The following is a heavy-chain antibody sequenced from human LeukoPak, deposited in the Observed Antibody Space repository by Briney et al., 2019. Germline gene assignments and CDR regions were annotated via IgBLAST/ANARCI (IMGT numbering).Heavy chain of an antibody. D-gene: IGHD4-11*01. J-gene: IGHJ4*02. CDR3: ARGSGNYEDY. CDR1: GGSISSDY. CDR2: IHYSGST. V-gene: IGHV4-59*01. Sequence: SETLSLTCTVSGGSISSDYWSWIRQSPGKGLEWIGYIHYSGSTSYNPSLTSRVTISVDTSKNQFSLKLSSVTAADTAVYYCARGSGNYEDYWGQGTLVTVSS.